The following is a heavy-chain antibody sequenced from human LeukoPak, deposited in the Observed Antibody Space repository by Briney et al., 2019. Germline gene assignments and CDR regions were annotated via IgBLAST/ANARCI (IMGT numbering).Heavy chain of an antibody. CDR2: INPNSGGT. Sequence: EASVKVSCKASGYTFTGYYMHWVRQAPGQGLEWVGWINPNSGGTNYAQKFQGRVTMTRDTSISTAYMELSRLRSDDTAVYYCARVAALDYYGSGSYYNLNWFDPWGQGTLVTVSS. CDR3: ARVAALDYYGSGSYYNLNWFDP. D-gene: IGHD3-10*01. V-gene: IGHV1-2*02. CDR1: GYTFTGYY. J-gene: IGHJ5*02.